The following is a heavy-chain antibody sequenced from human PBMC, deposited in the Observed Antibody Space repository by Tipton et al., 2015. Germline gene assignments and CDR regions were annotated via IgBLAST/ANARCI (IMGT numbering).Heavy chain of an antibody. J-gene: IGHJ4*02. CDR1: GDSLRRGTYY. CDR3: ARSGDTYFDY. D-gene: IGHD5-18*01. V-gene: IGHV4-31*03. CDR2: IYYSATT. Sequence: TLSLTCSVSGDSLRRGTYYWTWIRQHPGKGLEWIGYIYYSATTYYNPSLKCRLTISLDRSKSHFSLQLSSVTAADTAVYYCARSGDTYFDYWGQGTLVTVSS.